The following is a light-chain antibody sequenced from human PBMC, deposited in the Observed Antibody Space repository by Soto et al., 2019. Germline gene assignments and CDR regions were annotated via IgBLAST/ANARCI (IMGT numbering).Light chain of an antibody. V-gene: IGKV3-15*01. Sequence: EVVMTQPPATVSVSPGEGVTLSCRARQTISNDLAWYQQKPGQAPRLLIYGASTMATGVPARFRGGGSGTEFTLTTSSLQSEDFAFYYCQQNNKWPPVTFGGGTKVEIK. CDR1: QTISND. CDR2: GAS. J-gene: IGKJ4*01. CDR3: QQNNKWPPVT.